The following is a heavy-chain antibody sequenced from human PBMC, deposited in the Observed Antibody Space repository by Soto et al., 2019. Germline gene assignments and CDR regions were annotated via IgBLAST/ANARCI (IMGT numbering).Heavy chain of an antibody. CDR3: ARGEAEARLDYYDSSGYYPYHFDY. CDR1: GGTFSSYA. Sequence: SVKVSCKASGGTFSSYAISWVRQAPGQGLEWMGGIIPIFGTANYAQKFQGRVTITADESTSTAYMELSSLRSEDTAVYYCARGEAEARLDYYDSSGYYPYHFDYWGQGTLVTVSS. V-gene: IGHV1-69*13. D-gene: IGHD3-22*01. J-gene: IGHJ4*02. CDR2: IIPIFGTA.